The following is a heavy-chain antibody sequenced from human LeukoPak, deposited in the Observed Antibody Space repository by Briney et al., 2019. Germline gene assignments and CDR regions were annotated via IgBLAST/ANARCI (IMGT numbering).Heavy chain of an antibody. J-gene: IGHJ4*02. CDR2: IIPILGIA. CDR1: GGTFSSYT. Sequence: GASVKVSCKASGGTFSSYTISWVRQAPGQGLEWMGRIIPILGIANYAQKFQGRVTITADKSTSTAYMELSSLRSEDTAVYYCARDKTEDGVSTGTLGYWGQGTLVAVSS. CDR3: ARDKTEDGVSTGTLGY. D-gene: IGHD1-1*01. V-gene: IGHV1-69*04.